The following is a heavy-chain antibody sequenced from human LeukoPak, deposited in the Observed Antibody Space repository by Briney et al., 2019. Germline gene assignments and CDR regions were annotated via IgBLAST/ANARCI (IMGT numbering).Heavy chain of an antibody. CDR3: ARASPYSSGWPWD. V-gene: IGHV3-48*04. CDR1: GFTFNNFA. Sequence: PGGSLRLSCVGSGFTFNNFALHWVRQAPGKGLEWVSYISSSGSTIYYADSVKGRFTISRDNAKNSLYLQMNSLRAEDTAVYYCARASPYSSGWPWDWGQGTLVTVSS. J-gene: IGHJ4*02. CDR2: ISSSGSTI. D-gene: IGHD6-19*01.